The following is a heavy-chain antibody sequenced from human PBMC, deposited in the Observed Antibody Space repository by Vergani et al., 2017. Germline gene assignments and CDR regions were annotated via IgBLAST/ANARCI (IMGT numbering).Heavy chain of an antibody. J-gene: IGHJ4*02. V-gene: IGHV3-48*04. CDR3: ARMEGVAGTGDY. Sequence: EVQLVETGGGLIQPGGSLRLSCAASGFTVSSNYMTWVRQAPGKGLEWVSYISSSGSTIYYADSMKGRFIISRDNAKNSLYLQMNSLRAEDTAVYYCARMEGVAGTGDYWGQGTLVTVSS. CDR1: GFTVSSNY. D-gene: IGHD6-19*01. CDR2: ISSSGSTI.